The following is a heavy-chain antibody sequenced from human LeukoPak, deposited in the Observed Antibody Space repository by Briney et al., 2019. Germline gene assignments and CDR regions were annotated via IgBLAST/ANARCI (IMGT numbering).Heavy chain of an antibody. CDR2: ISYDGSNK. V-gene: IGHV3-30-3*01. D-gene: IGHD3-22*01. CDR3: ARVLNYYDSSGYYFSY. CDR1: GFTFSYYT. Sequence: PGGSLRLSCAASGFTFSYYTMYWVRQAPGKGLEWVAVISYDGSNKYYADSVKGRFTISRDNSKNTLYLQMNSLRAEDTAVYYCARVLNYYDSSGYYFSYWGQGTLVTVSS. J-gene: IGHJ4*02.